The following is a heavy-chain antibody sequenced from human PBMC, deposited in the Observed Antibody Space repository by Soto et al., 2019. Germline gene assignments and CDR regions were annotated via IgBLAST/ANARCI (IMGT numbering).Heavy chain of an antibody. Sequence: QVQLVESGGGVVQPGRSLRLSCAASGFTFSSYGMHWVRQAPGKGLEWVAVISYDGSNKYYADSVKGRFTISRDNSKNTPYLQMNSLRAEDTAVYYCSGNYSYYGMDVWGQGTTVTVSS. CDR1: GFTFSSYG. J-gene: IGHJ6*02. V-gene: IGHV3-30*03. CDR3: SGNYSYYGMDV. CDR2: ISYDGSNK.